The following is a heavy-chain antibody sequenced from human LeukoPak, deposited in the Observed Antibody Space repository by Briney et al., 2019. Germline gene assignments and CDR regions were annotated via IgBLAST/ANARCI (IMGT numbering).Heavy chain of an antibody. CDR2: LYSAGNT. J-gene: IGHJ4*02. Sequence: GGSLRLSCAASGFTVSSNYMNWVRQAPGKGLEWVSVLYSAGNTFYADSVKGRFTISRDNSKNTLYLQMRPEDTAMYYCARAREYLAIDYWGQGTLVTVSS. CDR1: GFTVSSNY. V-gene: IGHV3-66*02. CDR3: ARAREYLAIDY. D-gene: IGHD2/OR15-2a*01.